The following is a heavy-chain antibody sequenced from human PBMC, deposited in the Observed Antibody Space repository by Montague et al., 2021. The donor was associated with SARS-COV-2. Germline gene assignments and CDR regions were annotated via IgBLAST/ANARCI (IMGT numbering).Heavy chain of an antibody. V-gene: IGHV4-61*02. J-gene: IGHJ4*03. CDR3: ASNINHFDSDGPPSLFDH. CDR1: GASISSTNHY. D-gene: IGHD3-22*01. CDR2: IYSSGVT. Sequence: TLSLTCTVSGASISSTNHYWSWIRQPAGKGLEWIGRIYSSGVTNYNPSLKSRVSISIDTSKSEFSLKLSSVTAADTAVHYCASNINHFDSDGPPSLFDHWGQGTRVTASS.